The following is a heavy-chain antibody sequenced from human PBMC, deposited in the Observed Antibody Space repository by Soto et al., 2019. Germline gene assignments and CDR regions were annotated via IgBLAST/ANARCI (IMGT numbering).Heavy chain of an antibody. D-gene: IGHD3-10*01. CDR3: ARARTVRGIIYYAGMDV. CDR2: IYYSGST. CDR1: GGSISSDGNY. Sequence: QVQLQESGPGLVKSSQTLSLTCTVSGGSISSDGNYWSWIRQHPGKGLEWIGYIYYSGSTYYNPSLKSRVTISVDTSKNQFSLKLNSVTAADTAVYYCARARTVRGIIYYAGMDVWGQGTTVTVSS. J-gene: IGHJ6*02. V-gene: IGHV4-31*03.